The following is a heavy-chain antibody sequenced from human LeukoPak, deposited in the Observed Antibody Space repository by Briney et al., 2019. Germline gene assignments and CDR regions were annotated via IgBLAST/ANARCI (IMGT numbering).Heavy chain of an antibody. Sequence: PGGSLRLSCAASGFTISSNYMNWVRQAPGKGLEWVSVIFSAGSTYYADSVKGRFTISRDNSKNTLYLQMNSLRAEDTAVYYCAQGAFDLWGQGTMVTVSS. CDR1: GFTISSNY. CDR2: IFSAGST. J-gene: IGHJ3*01. CDR3: AQGAFDL. V-gene: IGHV3-53*01.